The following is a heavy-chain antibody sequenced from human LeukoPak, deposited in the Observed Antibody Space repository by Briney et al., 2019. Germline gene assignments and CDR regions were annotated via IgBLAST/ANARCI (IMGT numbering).Heavy chain of an antibody. CDR2: ISSSGSTI. V-gene: IGHV3-48*03. D-gene: IGHD2-15*01. J-gene: IGHJ4*02. Sequence: TGGSLRLSCAASGFTFSSYEMNWVRQAPGKGLEWVSYISSSGSTIYYADSVKGRFTISRDNAKNSLYLQMNSLIAEDTAVYYCASLPVAATREFDYWGQGTLVTVSS. CDR1: GFTFSSYE. CDR3: ASLPVAATREFDY.